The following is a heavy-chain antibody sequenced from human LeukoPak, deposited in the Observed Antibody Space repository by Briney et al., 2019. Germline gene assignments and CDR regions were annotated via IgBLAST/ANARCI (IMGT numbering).Heavy chain of an antibody. Sequence: NPSETLSLTCTVSGGSISSYYWSWIRQPPGKGLEWIGYIYYSGSTNYNPSLKSRVTISVDTSKNQFSLKLSSVTAADTAVYYCARGVDIVVVPAAIPADYYYYYMDVWGKGTAVTVSS. D-gene: IGHD2-2*02. V-gene: IGHV4-59*01. CDR3: ARGVDIVVVPAAIPADYYYYYMDV. CDR2: IYYSGST. CDR1: GGSISSYY. J-gene: IGHJ6*03.